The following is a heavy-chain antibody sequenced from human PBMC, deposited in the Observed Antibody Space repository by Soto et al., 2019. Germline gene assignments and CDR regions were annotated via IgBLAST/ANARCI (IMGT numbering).Heavy chain of an antibody. D-gene: IGHD6-13*01. J-gene: IGHJ4*02. V-gene: IGHV3-7*01. CDR1: GFTFSSYW. CDR3: AREQLQVVIPDY. Sequence: EVPLVESGGGLVQPGGSLRLSCAASGFTFSSYWMNWVRQAPGKGLEWVANIKQDGSEKYYVDSVKGRFTISRDNTKNSLYLQMNSLRAEDTAVYYCAREQLQVVIPDYWGQGTLVTVSS. CDR2: IKQDGSEK.